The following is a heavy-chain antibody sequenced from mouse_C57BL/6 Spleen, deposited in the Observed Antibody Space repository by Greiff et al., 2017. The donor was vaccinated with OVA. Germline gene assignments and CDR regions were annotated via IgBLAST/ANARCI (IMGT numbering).Heavy chain of an antibody. D-gene: IGHD3-2*02. V-gene: IGHV1-50*01. Sequence: QVQLQQPGAELVKPGASVKLSCKASGYTFTSYWMQWVKQRLGQGLEWIGEIDPSDSYTNYNQKFKGKATLTVDTSSSTAYMQLSSLTSEDSSVYYCARDPRGGDSSGDYWGQGTTLTVSS. CDR2: IDPSDSYT. CDR1: GYTFTSYW. CDR3: ARDPRGGDSSGDY. J-gene: IGHJ2*01.